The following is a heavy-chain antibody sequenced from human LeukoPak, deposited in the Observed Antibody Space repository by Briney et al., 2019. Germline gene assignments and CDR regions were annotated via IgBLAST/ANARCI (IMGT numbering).Heavy chain of an antibody. Sequence: GESLKISCKGSGYSFTSYWIGWVRQMPGKGLEWMGIIYPGDSDTRYSPPFQGQVTISADKSISTAYLQWSSLKASDTAMYYCARLTDILTGYYGFDYWGQGTLVTVSS. CDR2: IYPGDSDT. CDR3: ARLTDILTGYYGFDY. V-gene: IGHV5-51*01. CDR1: GYSFTSYW. D-gene: IGHD3-9*01. J-gene: IGHJ4*02.